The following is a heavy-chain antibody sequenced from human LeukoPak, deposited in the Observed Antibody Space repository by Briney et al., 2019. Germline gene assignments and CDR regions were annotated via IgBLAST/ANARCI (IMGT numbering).Heavy chain of an antibody. CDR3: TTDPFDY. J-gene: IGHJ4*02. V-gene: IGHV3-15*01. CDR2: IKSTTDGGTT. CDR1: GFNFINTW. Sequence: GGSPRLFCGASGFNFINTWMSWGRHALGRGLEWGSRIKSTTDGGTTDYAALVNGGSTTSGKDSKTTLHQQMSSKKTEDTDVYYCTTDPFDYWGQGTLVTVSS.